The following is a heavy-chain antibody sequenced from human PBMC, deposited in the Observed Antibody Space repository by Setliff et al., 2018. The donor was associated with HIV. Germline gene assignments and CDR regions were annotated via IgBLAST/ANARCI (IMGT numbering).Heavy chain of an antibody. J-gene: IGHJ6*02. Sequence: SETLSLTCTVSGVSISNYYWSWIRQPPGKGLEWIGYMYYSGSTNYNPSLKSRVTISVDPSKNQFSLELSSVTAADAAVSYGARGGGGSWLLYYGMDVWGQGTTVTVSS. CDR2: MYYSGST. V-gene: IGHV4-59*01. D-gene: IGHD6-13*01. CDR1: GVSISNYY. CDR3: ARGGGGSWLLYYGMDV.